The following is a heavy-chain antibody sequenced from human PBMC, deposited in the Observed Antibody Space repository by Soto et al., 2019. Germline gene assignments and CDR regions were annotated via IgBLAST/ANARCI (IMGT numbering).Heavy chain of an antibody. D-gene: IGHD7-27*01. CDR1: GDSINSNYC. V-gene: IGHV4-4*02. CDR2: IYYSGGT. CDR3: ARDTGGGLGY. Sequence: QVQLQESGPGLVRPSGTLSLTCAVSGDSINSNYCWTWVRQPPGKGLEWIAEIYYSGGTSYNPSRKSRVTISMDKAKTQFSLSLTSVTAADTAMYYCARDTGGGLGYWGQGTLVTVSS. J-gene: IGHJ4*02.